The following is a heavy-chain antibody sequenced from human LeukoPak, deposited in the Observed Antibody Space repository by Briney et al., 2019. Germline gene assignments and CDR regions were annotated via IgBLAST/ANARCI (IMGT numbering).Heavy chain of an antibody. CDR1: GYTFTGYY. V-gene: IGHV1-2*02. J-gene: IGHJ6*03. D-gene: IGHD6-19*01. CDR2: INPNSGGT. Sequence: ASVKVSCKASGYTFTGYYMHWVRQAPGQGLEWMGWINPNSGGTNYAQKFQGRVTMTRDTSISTAYMELSRLRSDDTAVYYCARIGIAVAGPWYYYYYMDVWGKGTTVTISS. CDR3: ARIGIAVAGPWYYYYYMDV.